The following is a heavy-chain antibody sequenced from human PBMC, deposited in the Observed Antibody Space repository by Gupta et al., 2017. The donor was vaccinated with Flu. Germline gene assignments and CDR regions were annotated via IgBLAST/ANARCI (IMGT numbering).Heavy chain of an antibody. CDR2: INPDGSST. CDR3: ATVTSGC. V-gene: IGHV3-74*03. CDR1: GFTFSTSY. Sequence: EMQLVESGGGLVQPGGSLRLSCAVSGFTFSTSYLQWVRQAPGKGLVWVSRINPDGSSTTYAESVKGRFTISRDNAKNTLYLQMNSLGDDDTAVYYCATVTSGCWGQGTLVTVSS. J-gene: IGHJ4*02. D-gene: IGHD4-17*01.